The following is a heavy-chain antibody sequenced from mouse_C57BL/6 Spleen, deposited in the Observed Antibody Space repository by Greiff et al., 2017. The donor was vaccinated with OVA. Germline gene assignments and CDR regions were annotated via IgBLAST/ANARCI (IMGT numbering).Heavy chain of an antibody. V-gene: IGHV3-8*01. CDR2: ISYSGST. D-gene: IGHD1-1*01. Sequence: VQLQESGPGLAKPSQTLSLTCSVTGYSITSDYWNWIRKFPGNKLEYMGYISYSGSTYYNPSLKSRISITRDTSKNPYYLQLNSVTTEDTATYSGARFTVVATPYWYFDVWGTGTTVTVSS. CDR3: ARFTVVATPYWYFDV. CDR1: GYSITSDY. J-gene: IGHJ1*03.